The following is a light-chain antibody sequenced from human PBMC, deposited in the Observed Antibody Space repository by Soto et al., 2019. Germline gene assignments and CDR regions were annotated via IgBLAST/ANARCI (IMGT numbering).Light chain of an antibody. CDR1: QSVSSK. J-gene: IGKJ2*01. CDR2: GAS. V-gene: IGKV3-15*01. CDR3: QQYNKWYT. Sequence: EIVMTQSPATLSVSPGERATLSCRAGQSVSSKLAWYQQKPGQAPRLLIYGASTRATGIPARFSGSGSGTEFTLTISSLQSEDFAVYYCQQYNKWYTFGQGTKLEIK.